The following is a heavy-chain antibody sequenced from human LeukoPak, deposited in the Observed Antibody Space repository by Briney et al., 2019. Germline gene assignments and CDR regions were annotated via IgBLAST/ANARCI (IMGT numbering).Heavy chain of an antibody. CDR2: ISYDGSNQ. J-gene: IGHJ4*02. CDR3: AKEGYSGYDYIDY. Sequence: GGSLRLSCAASGFTFSGYGMHWVRQTPGKGLEWVAVISYDGSNQYYADSVKGRFTISRDNSKNTMYLQMSSLRAEDTAVYYCAKEGYSGYDYIDYWGQGTLVTVSS. D-gene: IGHD5-12*01. CDR1: GFTFSGYG. V-gene: IGHV3-30*18.